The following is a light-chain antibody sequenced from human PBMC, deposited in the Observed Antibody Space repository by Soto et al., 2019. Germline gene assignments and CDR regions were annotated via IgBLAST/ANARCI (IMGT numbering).Light chain of an antibody. CDR1: QSISNTY. CDR3: HQDYDLPLT. V-gene: IGKV3D-7*01. CDR2: GAS. Sequence: IVMTQSPGTLSLSPGGRATLSCRASQSISNTYVSWYQQKPGQAPRLLIYGASTRATGIPARFSGSGSGTDFTLSISSLQPEDFAVYYCHQDYDLPLTFGGGTKVDIK. J-gene: IGKJ4*01.